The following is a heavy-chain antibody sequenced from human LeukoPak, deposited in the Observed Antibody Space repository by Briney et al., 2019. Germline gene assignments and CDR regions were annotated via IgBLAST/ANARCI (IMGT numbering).Heavy chain of an antibody. Sequence: GGSLRLSCTASGFTFGDYTMSWVRQAPGKGPEWVGFIRVKAYGGTTEYAASVKGRFTISRDDSKSIAYLQMNSLKTEDTAVYYCTTDYNSRNHLDAFDIWGRGTLVTVSS. CDR3: TTDYNSRNHLDAFDI. CDR2: IRVKAYGGTT. J-gene: IGHJ3*02. CDR1: GFTFGDYT. V-gene: IGHV3-49*04. D-gene: IGHD1-14*01.